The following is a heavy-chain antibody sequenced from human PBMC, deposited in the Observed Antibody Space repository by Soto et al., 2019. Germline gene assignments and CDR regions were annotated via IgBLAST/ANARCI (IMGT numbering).Heavy chain of an antibody. Sequence: GASVKVSCKASGGTFSSYAISWVRQAPGQGLEWMGGIIPIFGTANYAQKFQGRVTITADESTSTAYMELSRLRSDDTAVYYCARGGSLWFGELSAYYYGMDVWGQGTTVTVSS. CDR2: IIPIFGTA. J-gene: IGHJ6*02. CDR3: ARGGSLWFGELSAYYYGMDV. D-gene: IGHD3-10*01. V-gene: IGHV1-69*13. CDR1: GGTFSSYA.